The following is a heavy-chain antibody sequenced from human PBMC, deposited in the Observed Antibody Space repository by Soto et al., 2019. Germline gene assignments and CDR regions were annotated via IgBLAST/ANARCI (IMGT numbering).Heavy chain of an antibody. Sequence: SETLSLTCTVSGGSISSYYWSWIRQPPGKGLEWIGYIYYSGSTNYNPSLKSRVTISVDTSKNQFSLKLSSVTAVDTAVYYCARASYYYDSSGYYVLFDYWGQGTLVTVSS. CDR1: GGSISSYY. CDR3: ARASYYYDSSGYYVLFDY. J-gene: IGHJ4*02. CDR2: IYYSGST. V-gene: IGHV4-59*01. D-gene: IGHD3-22*01.